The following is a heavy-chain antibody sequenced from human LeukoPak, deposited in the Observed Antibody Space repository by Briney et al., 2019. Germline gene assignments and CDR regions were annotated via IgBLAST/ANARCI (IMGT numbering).Heavy chain of an antibody. Sequence: AGGSLRLSCAASGFTFSNYWMHWVRQVPGKGLVWVSRINDDGSATFYADSVKGRFTISRDNAKNTLFLQMSSLRAEDTAVYYCGKEQSGSYVHAFDPWGQGTVVAVSS. V-gene: IGHV3-74*01. CDR2: INDDGSAT. J-gene: IGHJ5*02. CDR3: GKEQSGSYVHAFDP. D-gene: IGHD3-3*01. CDR1: GFTFSNYW.